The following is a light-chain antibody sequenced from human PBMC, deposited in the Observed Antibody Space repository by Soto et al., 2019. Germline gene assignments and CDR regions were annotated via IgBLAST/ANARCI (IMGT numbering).Light chain of an antibody. Sequence: QSALTQPASVSGSPGQSIAISCTGTSGDVGGYDYVSWYQQHPDKAPKLMLYEVTKRPSWVSNRFSGSKSGNTASLTISGLQPEDEADYYCSSNTSGSTRVFGSGTKLTVL. CDR1: SGDVGGYDY. J-gene: IGLJ1*01. CDR2: EVT. CDR3: SSNTSGSTRV. V-gene: IGLV2-14*01.